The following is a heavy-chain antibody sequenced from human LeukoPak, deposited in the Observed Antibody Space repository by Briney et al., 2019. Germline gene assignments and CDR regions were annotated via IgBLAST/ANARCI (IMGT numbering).Heavy chain of an antibody. V-gene: IGHV3-74*01. D-gene: IGHD5-24*01. J-gene: IGHJ4*02. CDR2: INSDGSST. CDR3: ARSGRDGYF. Sequence: GGSLRLSCAASGFTFSSYWMHWVRQAPDKGLVWVSRINSDGSSTTYADSVKGRFTISRENAKNSLYLQMNSLRAGDTAVYYCARSGRDGYFWGQGTLVTVSS. CDR1: GFTFSSYW.